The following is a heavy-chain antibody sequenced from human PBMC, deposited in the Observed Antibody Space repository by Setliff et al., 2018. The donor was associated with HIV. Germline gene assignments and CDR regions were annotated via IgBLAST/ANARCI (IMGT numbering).Heavy chain of an antibody. CDR3: VREWVADP. J-gene: IGHJ5*02. V-gene: IGHV3-11*05. Sequence: PGGSLRLSCAASGFTFSDYYVSWIRQAPGKGLEWVSYISSSGSYTNYEDSVKGRCTISRDNAKNSLYLQMSSLRADDTAVYYCVREWVADPWGQGTLVTVSS. CDR1: GFTFSDYY. CDR2: ISSSGSYT. D-gene: IGHD1-26*01.